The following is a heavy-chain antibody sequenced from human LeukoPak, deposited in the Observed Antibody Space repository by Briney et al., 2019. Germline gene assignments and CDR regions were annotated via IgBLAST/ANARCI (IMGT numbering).Heavy chain of an antibody. CDR3: ARGFLEWLLPSAVFDY. Sequence: GGSLRLSCAASGFTLGSYRMSWVRQAPGKGLEWVANIKQDGSEKYYVDSVKGRFTISRDNAKNSLYLQMSSLRPEDTAVYYCARGFLEWLLPSAVFDYWGQGTLVTVSS. CDR2: IKQDGSEK. D-gene: IGHD3-3*01. J-gene: IGHJ4*02. CDR1: GFTLGSYR. V-gene: IGHV3-7*04.